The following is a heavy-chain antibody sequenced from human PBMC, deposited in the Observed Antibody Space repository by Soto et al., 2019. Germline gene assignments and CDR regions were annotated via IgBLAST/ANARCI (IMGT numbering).Heavy chain of an antibody. CDR2: ISDYGRI. J-gene: IGHJ4*02. D-gene: IGHD1-1*01. CDR1: GFTFSSYG. V-gene: IGHV3-33*01. Sequence: GGSLRLSCAASGFTFSSYGMHWVRQAPGKGLEWVSRISDYGRINYADSVKDRFIISRDDARSELYLQLNDLRVEDTATYYCARGGLEPFDHRGQGALVTVSS. CDR3: ARGGLEPFDH.